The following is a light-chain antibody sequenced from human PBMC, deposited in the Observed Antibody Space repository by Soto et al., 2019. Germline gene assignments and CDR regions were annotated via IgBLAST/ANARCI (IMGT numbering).Light chain of an antibody. J-gene: IGKJ1*01. V-gene: IGKV1-39*01. CDR3: QQSYSTPPT. CDR2: AAS. CDR1: QSISSY. Sequence: DIPMTQSPSSLSASVGDRVTITCRASQSISSYLNWYQQKPGKAPKLLIYAASSLQSGVPSRFSASGSGTDFTLTISSLQPEDFASYYCQQSYSTPPTFGQGTKVELK.